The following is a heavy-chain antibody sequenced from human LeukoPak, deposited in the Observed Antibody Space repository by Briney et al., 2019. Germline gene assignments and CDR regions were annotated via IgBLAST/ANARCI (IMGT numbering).Heavy chain of an antibody. CDR1: GGTFSSYA. D-gene: IGHD2-2*02. CDR3: ATQSTGYCSSTSCYKYYYYYGMDV. CDR2: IIPIFGTA. V-gene: IGHV1-69*13. Sequence: ASVKVSCKASGGTFSSYAISWVRQAPGQGLEWMGGIIPIFGTANYAQKFQGRVTITADESTSTAYMELSSLRSEDTAVYYCATQSTGYCSSTSCYKYYYYYGMDVWGQGTTVTVSS. J-gene: IGHJ6*02.